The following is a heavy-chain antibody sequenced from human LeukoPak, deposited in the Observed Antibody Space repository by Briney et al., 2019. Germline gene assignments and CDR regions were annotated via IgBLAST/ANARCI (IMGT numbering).Heavy chain of an antibody. J-gene: IGHJ5*02. V-gene: IGHV1-69*05. Sequence: SVKVSCKASGGTFSSYAISWVRQAPGQGLEWMGGNIPIFGTANYAQKFQGRVTITTDESTSTAYMELSSLRSEDTAVYYCAREGYYDFWSGPTGGFWFDPWGQGTLVTVSS. CDR3: AREGYYDFWSGPTGGFWFDP. D-gene: IGHD3-3*01. CDR1: GGTFSSYA. CDR2: NIPIFGTA.